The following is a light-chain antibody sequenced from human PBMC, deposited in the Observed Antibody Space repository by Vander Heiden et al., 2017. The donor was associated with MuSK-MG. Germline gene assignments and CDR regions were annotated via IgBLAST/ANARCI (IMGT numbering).Light chain of an antibody. CDR3: QHRDSTPFT. CDR2: AAS. V-gene: IGKV1-39*01. CDR1: QSISSY. Sequence: DIQMTQSPSSLSASVGDRVTITCRASQSISSYLNWYQQKPGKAPKLLIYAASSLQSGVPSRFSGSGSGTDFTLTISRLQPEDFATYYCQHRDSTPFTFGQGTLMDIK. J-gene: IGKJ5*01.